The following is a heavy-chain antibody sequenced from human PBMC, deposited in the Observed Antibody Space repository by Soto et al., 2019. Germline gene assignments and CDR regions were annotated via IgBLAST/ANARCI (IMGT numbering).Heavy chain of an antibody. CDR3: ARGRGYSYQNYFDL. D-gene: IGHD1-7*01. Sequence: QVQLLASGPGLVKPAETLSLSCTVPGGAINSGGYYWTWMRHHPGKGMEWLGNIYYSGTTHHNPSLEGLIFISLDPSRSQFSLQVPSVTAADSAVYYCARGRGYSYQNYFDLWVLGVLVTFSS. V-gene: IGHV4-31*01. CDR2: IYYSGTT. J-gene: IGHJ5*02. CDR1: GGAINSGGYY.